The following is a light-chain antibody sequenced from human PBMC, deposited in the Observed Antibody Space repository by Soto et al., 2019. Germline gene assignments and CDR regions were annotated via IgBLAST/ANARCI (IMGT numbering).Light chain of an antibody. CDR3: QQSYNTPWT. CDR2: AAS. V-gene: IGKV1-39*01. J-gene: IGKJ1*01. CDR1: QGIHSY. Sequence: DIQMTQSPSSLSASVGDRVTITCRASQGIHSYLNWYQQQPGKAPNLLIYAASSLQSGVPSRFSVSGSGTDFTLTISSLQPEDFATYYCQQSYNTPWTFGQGTKVEIK.